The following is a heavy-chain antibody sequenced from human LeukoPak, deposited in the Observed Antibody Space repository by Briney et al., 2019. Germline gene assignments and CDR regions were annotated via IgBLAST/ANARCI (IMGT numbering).Heavy chain of an antibody. V-gene: IGHV3-23*01. Sequence: GGSLRLSCAASGFTVSTYAMSWVRQAPGKGLEWVSAISVSGDNTYYADSVKGRFTIFRDNSKNTLYLQMNRLRVEDTAVYYWGEGGGGADDYWGQGTLVTVSS. CDR3: GEGGGGADDY. D-gene: IGHD1-26*01. CDR1: GFTVSTYA. CDR2: ISVSGDNT. J-gene: IGHJ4*02.